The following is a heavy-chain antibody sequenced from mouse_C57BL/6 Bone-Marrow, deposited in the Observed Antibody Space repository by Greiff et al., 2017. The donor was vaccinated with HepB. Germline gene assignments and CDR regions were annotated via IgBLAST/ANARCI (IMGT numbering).Heavy chain of an antibody. D-gene: IGHD2-3*01. CDR1: GYAFSSYW. CDR2: IYPGDGDT. CDR3: ARDEDDGYPFAY. V-gene: IGHV1-80*01. J-gene: IGHJ3*01. Sequence: QVQLQQSGAELVKPGASVKISCKASGYAFSSYWMNWVKQRPGKGLEWIGQIYPGDGDTNYNGKFKGKATLTADKSSSTAYMQLSSLTSEDSAVYFCARDEDDGYPFAYWGQGTLVTVSA.